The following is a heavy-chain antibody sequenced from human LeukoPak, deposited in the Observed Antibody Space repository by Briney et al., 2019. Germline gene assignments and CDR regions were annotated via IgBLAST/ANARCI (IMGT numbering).Heavy chain of an antibody. D-gene: IGHD2-15*01. V-gene: IGHV3-23*01. Sequence: GGSLRLSCAASGFTFSSYAMSWVRQAPGKGLEWVSAISGSGGSTYYADSVKGRFTISRDNSKNTLYLQMNSLRAEDTAVYYCAKDLDIVVVVAASRFGAFDIWGQGTMVTVSS. J-gene: IGHJ3*02. CDR2: ISGSGGST. CDR1: GFTFSSYA. CDR3: AKDLDIVVVVAASRFGAFDI.